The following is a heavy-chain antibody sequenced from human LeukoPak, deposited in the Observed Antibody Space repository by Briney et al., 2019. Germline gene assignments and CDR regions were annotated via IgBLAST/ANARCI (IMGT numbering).Heavy chain of an antibody. CDR2: IYYSGST. CDR3: ARTTEGYCRGRSCYSYYYYMDV. D-gene: IGHD2-15*01. CDR1: GGSISSYY. J-gene: IGHJ6*03. V-gene: IGHV4-4*07. Sequence: SETLSLTCTVSGGSISSYYWSWIRQPAGKGLEWIGRIYYSGSTNYNPSLKSRVTISVDTSKNQFSLKLSSVTAADTAVYYCARTTEGYCRGRSCYSYYYYMDVWGKGTTVTVSS.